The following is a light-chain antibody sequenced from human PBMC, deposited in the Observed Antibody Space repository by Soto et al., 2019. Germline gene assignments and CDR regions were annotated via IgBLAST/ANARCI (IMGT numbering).Light chain of an antibody. J-gene: IGKJ2*01. CDR3: QQSYSTPYT. CDR1: QSISTY. Sequence: DIQMTQSPSSLSASVGDRVTITCRASQSISTYLNWYQQKSGRAPKLLIYGASSLEIGVPSRFSGSGSGTDFTLTISSLETEDFATYDCQQSYSTPYTFGQGTEVEIK. CDR2: GAS. V-gene: IGKV1-39*01.